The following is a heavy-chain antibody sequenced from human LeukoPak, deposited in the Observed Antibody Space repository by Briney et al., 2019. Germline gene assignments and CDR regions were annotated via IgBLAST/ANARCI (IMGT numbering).Heavy chain of an antibody. CDR3: ATPYCSSTSCYWDFDY. V-gene: IGHV1-46*01. CDR1: GYTFTSYY. CDR2: INPSGGST. D-gene: IGHD2-2*01. Sequence: ASVKVSCKASGYTFTSYYMHWVRQAPGQGLEWMGIINPSGGSTSCAQKFQGRVTMTRDTSTSTVYMELSSLRSEDTAVYYCATPYCSSTSCYWDFDYWGQGTLVTVSS. J-gene: IGHJ4*02.